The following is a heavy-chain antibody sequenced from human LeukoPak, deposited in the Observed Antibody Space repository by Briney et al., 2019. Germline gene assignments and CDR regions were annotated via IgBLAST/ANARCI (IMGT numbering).Heavy chain of an antibody. D-gene: IGHD6-13*01. Sequence: ASVKVSCQASGYTFTGYYMHWVRQAPGQGLEWMGWINPNSGVTNYAQNFQGRVTMTRDTSISTAYMKLSRLRSDDTAVYYCARDFDDPIAHYDYWGQGTLVTVSS. V-gene: IGHV1-2*02. CDR2: INPNSGVT. J-gene: IGHJ4*02. CDR1: GYTFTGYY. CDR3: ARDFDDPIAHYDY.